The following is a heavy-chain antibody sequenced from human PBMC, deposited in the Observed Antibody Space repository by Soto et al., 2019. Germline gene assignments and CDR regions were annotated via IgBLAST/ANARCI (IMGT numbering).Heavy chain of an antibody. V-gene: IGHV1-18*01. CDR2: ISTYNGIT. CDR1: GYTFSNYG. CDR3: AIAQKWLQSLPDY. Sequence: QVQLVQSGGEVKKPGASVKVSCKASGYTFSNYGITWVRQAPGQGLEWMGWISTYNGITSYAQNLQGRVNMTTDKSTTTAHMELNSLRSDDTAVYYCAIAQKWLQSLPDYWGQGTLVTVA. D-gene: IGHD5-12*01. J-gene: IGHJ4*02.